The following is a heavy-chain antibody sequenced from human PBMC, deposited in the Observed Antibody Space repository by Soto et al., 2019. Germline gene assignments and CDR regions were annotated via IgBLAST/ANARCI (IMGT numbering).Heavy chain of an antibody. D-gene: IGHD3-3*01. CDR3: ARANYDFWSGYSYYFDY. CDR1: GGSISSGDYY. CDR2: IYYSGST. Sequence: QVQLQESGPGLVKPSQTLSLTCTVSGGSISSGDYYWSWIRQPPGKGLEWIGYIYYSGSTYYNPSLKSRVTISVDTSKNQFSLKLSSVTAAYTAVYYCARANYDFWSGYSYYFDYWGQGTLVTVSS. V-gene: IGHV4-30-4*01. J-gene: IGHJ4*02.